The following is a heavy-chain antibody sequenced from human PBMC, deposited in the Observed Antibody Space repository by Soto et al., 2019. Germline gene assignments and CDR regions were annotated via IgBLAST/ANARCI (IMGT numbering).Heavy chain of an antibody. Sequence: QLQLRESGSRLVQPSQTLTLTCSVSGDSITSGSYSWSWIRQAPGKGLEWIGNIHVTGYTSFNPSLKRRLTMSVDTSQNQFSLYLNPVTAADTAVYYCARGGALRPYGHVPLAFWGQGTLVTVSS. CDR2: IHVTGYT. CDR1: GDSITSGSYS. CDR3: ARGGALRPYGHVPLAF. J-gene: IGHJ4*02. V-gene: IGHV4-30-2*01. D-gene: IGHD3-16*01.